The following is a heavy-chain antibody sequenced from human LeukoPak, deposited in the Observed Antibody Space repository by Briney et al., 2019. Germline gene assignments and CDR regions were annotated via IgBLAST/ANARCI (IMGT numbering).Heavy chain of an antibody. Sequence: GGSLRLSCAASGFTFSGYSMNWVRQAPGKGLEWVSSNSSSSSYIYYADSVKGRFTISRDNAKNSLYLQMNSLRAEDTAVYYCAGGFYYDDTGYYLDDYWGQGTLVTVSS. CDR2: NSSSSSYI. V-gene: IGHV3-21*01. J-gene: IGHJ4*02. D-gene: IGHD3-22*01. CDR3: AGGFYYDDTGYYLDDY. CDR1: GFTFSGYS.